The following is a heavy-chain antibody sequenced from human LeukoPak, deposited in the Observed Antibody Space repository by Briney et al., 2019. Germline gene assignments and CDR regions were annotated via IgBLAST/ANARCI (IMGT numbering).Heavy chain of an antibody. CDR1: GGSISSHY. CDR3: ARTYYYYYYMDV. CDR2: IYYSGST. V-gene: IGHV4-59*11. Sequence: SESLSLTCTVSGGSISSHYWSWIRQPPGKGLEWIGYIYYSGSTNYNPSLKSRLTISVDTSKNQFSLKLSSVTAAATAVYYCARTYYYYYYMDVWGKGTTVTVSS. J-gene: IGHJ6*03.